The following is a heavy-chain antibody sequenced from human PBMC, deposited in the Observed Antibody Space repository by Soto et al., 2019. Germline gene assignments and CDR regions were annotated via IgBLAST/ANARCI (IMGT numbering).Heavy chain of an antibody. CDR3: AKDSSGWFGNWFDP. V-gene: IGHV3-23*01. J-gene: IGHJ5*02. CDR1: GFTFSSYA. CDR2: ISGSGGST. D-gene: IGHD6-19*01. Sequence: GGSLRLSCAASGFTFSSYAMSWVRQAPGKGLEWVSAISGSGGSTYYTDSVKGRFTISRDNSKNTLYLQMNSLRAEDTAVYYCAKDSSGWFGNWFDPWGQGTLVTVSS.